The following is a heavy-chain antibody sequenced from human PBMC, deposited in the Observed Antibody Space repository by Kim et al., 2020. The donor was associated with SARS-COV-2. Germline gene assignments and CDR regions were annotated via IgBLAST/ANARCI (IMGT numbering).Heavy chain of an antibody. CDR1: GFTFSNAW. J-gene: IGHJ4*02. CDR3: TTGGNSYGSYSPHDY. CDR2: IKSKTDGGTT. V-gene: IGHV3-15*01. Sequence: GGSLRLSCAASGFTFSNAWMSWVRQAPGKGLEWVGRIKSKTDGGTTDYAAPVKGRFTISRDDSKNTLYLQMNSLKTEDTAVYYCTTGGNSYGSYSPHDYWGQGTLVTVSS. D-gene: IGHD5-18*01.